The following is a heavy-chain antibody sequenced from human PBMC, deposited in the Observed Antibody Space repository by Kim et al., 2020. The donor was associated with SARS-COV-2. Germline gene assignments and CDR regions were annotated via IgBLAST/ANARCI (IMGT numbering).Heavy chain of an antibody. D-gene: IGHD6-13*01. V-gene: IGHV1-69*13. CDR2: IIPIFGTA. CDR1: GDTFSSYA. J-gene: IGHJ6*02. CDR3: ARDAWLAAAVLADYYGMDV. Sequence: SVKVSCKASGDTFSSYAISWVRQATGQGLEWMGWIIPIFGTANYAQKFQGRVTITADESTSTAYMELSSLRSEDTAVYYCARDAWLAAAVLADYYGMDVWGQGTTVTVSS.